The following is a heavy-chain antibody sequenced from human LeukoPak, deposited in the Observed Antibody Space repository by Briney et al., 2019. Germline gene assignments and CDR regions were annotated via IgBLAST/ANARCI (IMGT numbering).Heavy chain of an antibody. V-gene: IGHV3-30*02. CDR3: AKGLMRGDYDYWVLDY. Sequence: GGSLRLSCAASGFTFDTYGMHWFRQAPGKGLQWVAFIRYDGSNKKYTDSVKGRFTISRDNSKSTLYLQMNSLRAGDTAVYYCAKGLMRGDYDYWVLDYWGQGSLVTVSS. CDR2: IRYDGSNK. CDR1: GFTFDTYG. J-gene: IGHJ4*02. D-gene: IGHD5-12*01.